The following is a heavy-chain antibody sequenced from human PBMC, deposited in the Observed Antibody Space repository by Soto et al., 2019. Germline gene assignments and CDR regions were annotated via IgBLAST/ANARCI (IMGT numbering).Heavy chain of an antibody. CDR1: GFNFSNYG. V-gene: IGHV3-33*01. D-gene: IGHD6-13*01. CDR2: IWYAGTNK. CDR3: ARDQAAAPTLDYYFGMDV. J-gene: IGHJ6*02. Sequence: QVQLVESGGGVVQPGRSLRLSCAASGFNFSNYGMHWVRQAPGKGLEWVAVIWYAGTNKYYADSVKGRFTISRDNSKNTLYLQMNSLRAEDTAVYYCARDQAAAPTLDYYFGMDVWGQGTTVTVSS.